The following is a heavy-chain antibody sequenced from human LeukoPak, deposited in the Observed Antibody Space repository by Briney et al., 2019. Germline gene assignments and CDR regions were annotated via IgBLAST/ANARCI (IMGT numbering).Heavy chain of an antibody. V-gene: IGHV3-9*01. Sequence: GRSLRLSCAASGFTFDDYAMHWVRQAPGKGLEWVSGISWNSGSIGYADSVKGRFTISRDNAKNSLYPQMNSLRAEDTALYYCAKDTGCSGGSCYAGFDYWGQGTLVTVSS. CDR2: ISWNSGSI. J-gene: IGHJ4*02. CDR3: AKDTGCSGGSCYAGFDY. D-gene: IGHD2-15*01. CDR1: GFTFDDYA.